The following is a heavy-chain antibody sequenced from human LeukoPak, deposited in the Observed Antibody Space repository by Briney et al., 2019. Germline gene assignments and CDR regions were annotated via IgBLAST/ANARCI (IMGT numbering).Heavy chain of an antibody. CDR3: ARQANWGSSWYFDL. CDR1: GGSISSGGYS. D-gene: IGHD7-27*01. J-gene: IGHJ2*01. Sequence: PSETLSLTCAVSGGSISSGGYSWSWIRQHPGKGLEWIGYIYYSGSTYYNPSLKSRVTISVDTSKNQFSLKLSSVTAADTAVYYCARQANWGSSWYFDLWGRGTLVTVSS. V-gene: IGHV4-31*11. CDR2: IYYSGST.